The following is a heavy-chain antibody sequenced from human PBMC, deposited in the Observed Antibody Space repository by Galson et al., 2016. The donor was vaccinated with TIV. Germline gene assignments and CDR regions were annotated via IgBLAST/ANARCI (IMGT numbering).Heavy chain of an antibody. CDR1: GGTFSSYA. Sequence: SVKASCKASGGTFSSYAISWARQAPGQGLEWMGGIIPIFGTANYAQKFQGRVTITADESTSTAYMELSSLRSEDTAVYYCARRSAAITIFGVDYYYGMDVWGQGTTVTVSS. V-gene: IGHV1-69*13. CDR3: ARRSAAITIFGVDYYYGMDV. J-gene: IGHJ6*02. D-gene: IGHD3-3*01. CDR2: IIPIFGTA.